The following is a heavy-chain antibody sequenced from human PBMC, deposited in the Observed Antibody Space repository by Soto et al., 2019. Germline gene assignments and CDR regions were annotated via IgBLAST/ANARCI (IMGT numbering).Heavy chain of an antibody. J-gene: IGHJ6*02. CDR1: GGSISSGYYY. CDR3: ASSSLYRMDV. CDR2: IYYSGNT. V-gene: IGHV4-30-4*01. Sequence: PSETLSLTCSVSGGSISSGYYYWSWIRQPPGKGLEWIGNIYYSGNTYHNPSLKSRLIISIDTSKHQFSLKVGSVTAADTAEYYCASSSLYRMDVWGQGTTVTVSS.